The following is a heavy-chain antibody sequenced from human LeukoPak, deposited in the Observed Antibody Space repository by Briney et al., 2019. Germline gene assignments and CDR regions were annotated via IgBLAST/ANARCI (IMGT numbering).Heavy chain of an antibody. V-gene: IGHV4-38-2*02. CDR2: IYHSGST. CDR1: GYSISSGNY. Sequence: SETLSLTCTVSGYSISSGNYWDWIRQPPGRGLEWIGSIYHSGSTYYNPSLKSRVTISVDTSKNQFSLKLSSVTAADTAVYYCAKRYCSSTTCYDDRGAFDYWGQGTLVTVSS. J-gene: IGHJ4*02. D-gene: IGHD2-2*01. CDR3: AKRYCSSTTCYDDRGAFDY.